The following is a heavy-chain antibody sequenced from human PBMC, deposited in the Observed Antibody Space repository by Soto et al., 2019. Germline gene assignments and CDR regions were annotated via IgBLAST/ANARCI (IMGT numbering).Heavy chain of an antibody. CDR2: IYDNGIT. V-gene: IGHV4-31*03. Sequence: QVPLQESGPGLVKPSQTLSLTCNVSGGSISGGRYYWNWIRQHPGKGLEWIGNIYDNGITYYNPSLKSRVIISEDTSKNQFSLRLSSVTAADTAVYYCTRDRGFGMDAWGQGTTVTVSS. CDR1: GGSISGGRYY. J-gene: IGHJ6*02. CDR3: TRDRGFGMDA.